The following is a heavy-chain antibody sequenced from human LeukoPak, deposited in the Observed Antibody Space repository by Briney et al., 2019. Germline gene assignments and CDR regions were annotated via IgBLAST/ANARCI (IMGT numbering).Heavy chain of an antibody. CDR2: INPNSGGT. V-gene: IGHV1-2*02. D-gene: IGHD3-10*01. Sequence: GASVKVSCKASGYTFTGYYMHWVRQAPGQGLEWMGWINPNSGGTNYAQKFQGRVTMIRDTSISTAYMELSRLRSDDTAVYYCARDRNYGSGSYFWFDPWGQGTLVTVSS. J-gene: IGHJ5*02. CDR1: GYTFTGYY. CDR3: ARDRNYGSGSYFWFDP.